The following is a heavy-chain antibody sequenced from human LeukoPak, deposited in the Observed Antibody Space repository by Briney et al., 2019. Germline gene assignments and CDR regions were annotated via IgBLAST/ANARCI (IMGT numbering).Heavy chain of an antibody. CDR1: GFTFSDYY. D-gene: IGHD4-17*01. Sequence: PGGSLRLSCAASGFTFSDYYMSWIRQAPGKGLEWVSYISSSGRTIYYADSVKGRFTISRDNAKNSLYLQMNSLRAEDTAVYYCARDYVSDYGDYNWFDPWGQGTLVTVSS. V-gene: IGHV3-11*04. CDR2: ISSSGRTI. CDR3: ARDYVSDYGDYNWFDP. J-gene: IGHJ5*02.